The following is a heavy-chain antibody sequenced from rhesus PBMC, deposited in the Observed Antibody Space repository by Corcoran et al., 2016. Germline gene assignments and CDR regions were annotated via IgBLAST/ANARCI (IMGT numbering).Heavy chain of an antibody. CDR1: GFTFSDYY. Sequence: EVQLVESGGGLVQPGGSLRLSCAASGFTFSDYYMSWVRQAPGNGLEWVSSISSASSYISYADSGKGRFTISRGNAKNSLSLQMNSLKTEDTAVYYCTRAYSNYHFDYWGQGVLVTVSS. J-gene: IGHJ4*01. CDR2: ISSASSYI. D-gene: IGHD4-23*01. V-gene: IGHV3S4*01. CDR3: TRAYSNYHFDY.